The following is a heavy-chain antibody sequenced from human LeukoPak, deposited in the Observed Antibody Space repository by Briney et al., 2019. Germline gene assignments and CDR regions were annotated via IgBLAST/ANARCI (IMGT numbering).Heavy chain of an antibody. V-gene: IGHV1-18*01. Sequence: GASVKVSCKASGYTFTSYGISWVRQAPGQGLEWMGWISAYNGNTNYAQKLQGRVTMTTDTSTSTTYVELRSLRSDDTAVYYCARVTFTDDAFDIWGQGTMVTVSS. D-gene: IGHD1-20*01. J-gene: IGHJ3*02. CDR3: ARVTFTDDAFDI. CDR1: GYTFTSYG. CDR2: ISAYNGNT.